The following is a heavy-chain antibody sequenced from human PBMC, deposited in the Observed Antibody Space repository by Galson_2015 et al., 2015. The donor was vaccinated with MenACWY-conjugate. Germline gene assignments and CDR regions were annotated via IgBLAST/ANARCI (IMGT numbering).Heavy chain of an antibody. Sequence: SLRLSCAASGFTFSSYAMSWVRQAPGKGLEWVSAISGSGCSTYYADSVKGRFTISRDNSKNTLYLQMKSLRAEDTAAYYCANDRGYYDSSGYLVYFDYWGQGTLVTVSS. J-gene: IGHJ4*02. CDR3: ANDRGYYDSSGYLVYFDY. D-gene: IGHD3-22*01. CDR1: GFTFSSYA. CDR2: ISGSGCST. V-gene: IGHV3-23*01.